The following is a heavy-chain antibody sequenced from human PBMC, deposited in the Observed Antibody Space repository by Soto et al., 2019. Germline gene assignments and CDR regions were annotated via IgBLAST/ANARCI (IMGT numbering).Heavy chain of an antibody. Sequence: EWVSGISWNSGSIGYADSVKGRFTISRDNAKNSLYLQMNSLRAEDTALFYRAEDGIRGGPPVSAFLLYRSSDL. CDR2: ISWNSGSI. V-gene: IGHV3-9*01. J-gene: IGHJ2*01. D-gene: IGHD2-2*02. CDR3: AEDGIRGGPPVSAFLLYRSSDL.